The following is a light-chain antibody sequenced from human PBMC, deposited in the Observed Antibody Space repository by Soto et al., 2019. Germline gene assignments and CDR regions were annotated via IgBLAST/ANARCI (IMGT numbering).Light chain of an antibody. J-gene: IGLJ1*01. CDR1: SSDIGGYNY. V-gene: IGLV2-11*01. CDR3: CSYAATTHV. CDR2: DVN. Sequence: QSAPTQPPSVSGSPGQSVTISCTGTSSDIGGYNYVSWYQQLPGKAPKVMIYDVNKRPSGVPDRFSGSNSGNTASLTISGLQAEDEADYYCCSYAATTHVFGTGTKLTVL.